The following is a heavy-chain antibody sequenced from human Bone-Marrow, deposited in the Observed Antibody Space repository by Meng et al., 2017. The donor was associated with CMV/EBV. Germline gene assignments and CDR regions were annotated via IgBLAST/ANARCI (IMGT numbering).Heavy chain of an antibody. CDR3: ASGGYCGGDCYIKEDYYYYGMDV. D-gene: IGHD2-21*01. V-gene: IGHV1-69*05. J-gene: IGHJ6*02. CDR2: IIPIFGTA. CDR1: GYTFTGYY. Sequence: SVKVSCKASGYTFTGYYMHWVRQAPGQGLEWMGGIIPIFGTANYAQKFQGRVTITTDESTSTAYMELSSLRSEDTAVYYCASGGYCGGDCYIKEDYYYYGMDVWGQGTTVTVSS.